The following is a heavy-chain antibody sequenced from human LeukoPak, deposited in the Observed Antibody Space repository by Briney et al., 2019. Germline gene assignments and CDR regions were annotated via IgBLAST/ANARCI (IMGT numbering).Heavy chain of an antibody. V-gene: IGHV1-8*03. D-gene: IGHD5-12*01. CDR3: ARVDIVARGYWFDP. CDR1: GYTFTRYD. CDR2: MNPNSGNT. J-gene: IGHJ5*02. Sequence: ASVKVSCKASGYTFTRYDINWVRQATGQGLEWMGWMNPNSGNTGYAQKFQGRGTITRNTSISTAYMELSSLRSEDTAVYYCARVDIVARGYWFDPWGQGTLVTVSS.